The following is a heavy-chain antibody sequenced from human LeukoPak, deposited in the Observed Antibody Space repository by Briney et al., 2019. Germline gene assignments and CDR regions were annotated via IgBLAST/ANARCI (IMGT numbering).Heavy chain of an antibody. J-gene: IGHJ4*02. CDR1: GGSISSYY. D-gene: IGHD3-10*01. Sequence: SETLSLTCTVSGGSISSYYWSWIRQPAGKGLEWIGRIYTSGSTNYNPSLKSRVTMSVDTSKNQFSLKLSSVTAADTAVYYCARGAYYYGSGKIFDYWGQGTLVTVSS. CDR3: ARGAYYYGSGKIFDY. V-gene: IGHV4-4*07. CDR2: IYTSGST.